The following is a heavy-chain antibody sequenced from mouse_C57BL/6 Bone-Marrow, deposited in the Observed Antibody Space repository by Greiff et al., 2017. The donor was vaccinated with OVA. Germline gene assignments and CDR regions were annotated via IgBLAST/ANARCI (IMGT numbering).Heavy chain of an antibody. CDR2: ISNLAYSI. CDR3: ARHDYDYFDY. D-gene: IGHD2-4*01. J-gene: IGHJ2*01. V-gene: IGHV5-15*01. Sequence: EVQLVESGGGLVQPGGSLKLSCAASGFTFSDYGMAWVRQAPRKGPEWVAFISNLAYSIYYADTVTGRFTISRENAKNTLYLEMSSLRSEDTAMYYCARHDYDYFDYWGQGTTLTVSS. CDR1: GFTFSDYG.